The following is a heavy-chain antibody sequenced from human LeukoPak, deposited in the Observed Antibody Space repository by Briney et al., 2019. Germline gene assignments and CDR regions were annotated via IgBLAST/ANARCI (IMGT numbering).Heavy chain of an antibody. V-gene: IGHV4-4*02. J-gene: IGHJ3*02. Sequence: PSGTLSLTCAVSGGSISSSNWWSWVRQPPGKGLEWIGEIYHSGSTNYNPSLKSRVTISVDKSKNQFSLKLSSVTAADTAVYYCARFILYCSSTSCYEHAFDIWGQGTMVTVSS. D-gene: IGHD2-2*01. CDR1: GGSISSSNW. CDR3: ARFILYCSSTSCYEHAFDI. CDR2: IYHSGST.